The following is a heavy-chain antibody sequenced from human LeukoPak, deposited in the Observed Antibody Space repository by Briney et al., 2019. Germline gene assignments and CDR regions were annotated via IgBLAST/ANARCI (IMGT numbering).Heavy chain of an antibody. D-gene: IGHD2-21*01. J-gene: IGHJ4*02. V-gene: IGHV3-23*01. CDR2: ISGSGGGT. CDR3: ATRVVVIGVILVGFHKEDYYFDS. Sequence: GGSLRLSCAVSGISLSNYGMSWVRQAPGKGLEWVAGISGSGGGTNYADSVKGRFTISRDNPKNTLYLQMNRLRAEDTAVYVGATRVVVIGVILVGFHKEDYYFDSWGQGALVTVSS. CDR1: GISLSNYG.